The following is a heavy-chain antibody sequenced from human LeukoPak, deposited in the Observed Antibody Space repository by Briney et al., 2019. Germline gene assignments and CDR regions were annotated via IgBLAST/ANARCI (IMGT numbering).Heavy chain of an antibody. D-gene: IGHD3-3*01. J-gene: IGHJ4*02. Sequence: SGTLSLTCAVSGGSISSSNWWSWVRQPPGKGLEWIGEIYQSGSTNYNPSLKSRVTISVDKSKNQFSLKLSSVTAADTAVYYCARSGYDFWSGYYTGSYFDYWGQGTLVTVSS. CDR1: GGSISSSNW. V-gene: IGHV4-4*02. CDR3: ARSGYDFWSGYYTGSYFDY. CDR2: IYQSGST.